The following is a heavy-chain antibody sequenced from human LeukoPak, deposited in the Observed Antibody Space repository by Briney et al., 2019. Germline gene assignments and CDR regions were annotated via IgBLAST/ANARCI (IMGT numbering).Heavy chain of an antibody. D-gene: IGHD2-2*01. CDR2: IRASGGSA. V-gene: IGHV3-23*01. CDR3: AKIPYQPPYYFDY. CDR1: GFTFSNFA. J-gene: IGHJ4*02. Sequence: PGGSLRLSCAASGFTFSNFAMSWVRQAPGKGLEWVSAIRASGGSAYYADSVKGRFTISRDNSKNTLFLQMNSLRAEDTAVYYCAKIPYQPPYYFDYWGQGTLVTVFS.